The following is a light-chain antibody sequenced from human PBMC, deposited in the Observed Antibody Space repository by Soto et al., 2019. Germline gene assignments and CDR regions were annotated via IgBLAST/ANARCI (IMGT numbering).Light chain of an antibody. CDR2: AAS. V-gene: IGKV1-27*01. J-gene: IGKJ4*01. CDR3: QKYNSALPT. Sequence: DIQMTQSPSSLSASVGDRVTITCRASQGISNYLAWYQQKPEKVPKLLLYAASTLQSGVPSRFSGSGAGTDFTLTISSLRREDVATYYCQKYNSALPTFGGGTKVELK. CDR1: QGISNY.